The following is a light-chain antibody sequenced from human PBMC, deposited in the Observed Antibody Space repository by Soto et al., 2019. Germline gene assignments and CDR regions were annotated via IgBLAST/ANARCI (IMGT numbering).Light chain of an antibody. Sequence: QSVLTQAPSASGTPGQRVTISCSGSSSNIGSNSVNWYQQLPGTAPELLIYSNNQRPSGVPDRFSGSKSGTSASLAISGLQSEDEADYYCAVWDDSLNGYVFGTGTKVTVL. CDR2: SNN. J-gene: IGLJ1*01. CDR3: AVWDDSLNGYV. V-gene: IGLV1-44*01. CDR1: SSNIGSNS.